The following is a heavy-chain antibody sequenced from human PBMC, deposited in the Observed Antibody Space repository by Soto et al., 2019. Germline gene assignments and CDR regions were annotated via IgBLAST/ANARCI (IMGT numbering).Heavy chain of an antibody. Sequence: QVQLQESGPGLVKPSQTLSLTCTVSGGSISSGGYYWSWIRQHPGKGLEWIGYIYYSGSTYYNPSLKSRVTISVDTSKNQFSLKLSSVTAADTAVCYCARGLKNVDTDRRFDYWGQGTLVTVSS. CDR2: IYYSGST. D-gene: IGHD5-18*01. V-gene: IGHV4-31*03. CDR3: ARGLKNVDTDRRFDY. CDR1: GGSISSGGYY. J-gene: IGHJ4*02.